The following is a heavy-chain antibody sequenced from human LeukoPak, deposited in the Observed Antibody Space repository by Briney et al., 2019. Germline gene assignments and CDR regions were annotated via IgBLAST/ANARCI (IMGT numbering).Heavy chain of an antibody. CDR2: INHRGST. CDR3: AKSLYGSGSYYNWFDP. V-gene: IGHV4-34*01. J-gene: IGHJ5*02. Sequence: SETLSLTCVVYGGSFSGYHWSWIRQSPGKGLEWIGEINHRGSTNYNPSLKRRVTMSLDTSKNQFSLKLSSVTAADAAVYYCAKSLYGSGSYYNWFDPWGQGTLVTVSS. CDR1: GGSFSGYH. D-gene: IGHD3-10*01.